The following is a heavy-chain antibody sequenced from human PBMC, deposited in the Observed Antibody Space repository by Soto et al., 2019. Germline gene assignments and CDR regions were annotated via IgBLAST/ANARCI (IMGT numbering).Heavy chain of an antibody. D-gene: IGHD2-8*02. V-gene: IGHV3-23*01. CDR1: GFTFTSYA. CDR2: ISGSGGST. Sequence: EVQLLESGGGLVQPGGSLRLSCAASGFTFTSYAMRWVRQAPGKGLELVSAISGSGGSTYYADSVKGRFTISRDNSTNTLYLQTNSLSAEDMAVYYCAERGGGAGGGYWGQGTLVTVSS. J-gene: IGHJ4*02. CDR3: AERGGGAGGGY.